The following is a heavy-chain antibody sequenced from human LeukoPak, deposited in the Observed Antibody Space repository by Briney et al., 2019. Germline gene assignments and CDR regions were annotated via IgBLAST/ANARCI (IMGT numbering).Heavy chain of an antibody. CDR3: AREAGSSSWYQFAGWFDP. V-gene: IGHV3-7*03. CDR2: IKQDGSDK. CDR1: GFTFSSYW. Sequence: GGSLRLSCAASGFTFSSYWMSWVRQAPGKGLEWVANIKQDGSDKYYVDSVKGRFTISRDNAKNSLYLQMNSLRSEDTAVYYCAREAGSSSWYQFAGWFDPWGQGTLVTVSS. J-gene: IGHJ5*02. D-gene: IGHD6-13*01.